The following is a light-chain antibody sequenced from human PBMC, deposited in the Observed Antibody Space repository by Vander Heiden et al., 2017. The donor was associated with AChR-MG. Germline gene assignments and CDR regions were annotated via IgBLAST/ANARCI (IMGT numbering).Light chain of an antibody. V-gene: IGKV3-11*01. Sequence: IVFTQSPTTLSLSPGERATLSCRASQSVSTYLAWYQQKPGQAPRLLIYDASNRATGIPARFSGSGSGTDFTLTISSLEPEDFALYYCQLRSSWGRLTFGGGTKVEIQ. CDR3: QLRSSWGRLT. CDR2: DAS. J-gene: IGKJ4*01. CDR1: QSVSTY.